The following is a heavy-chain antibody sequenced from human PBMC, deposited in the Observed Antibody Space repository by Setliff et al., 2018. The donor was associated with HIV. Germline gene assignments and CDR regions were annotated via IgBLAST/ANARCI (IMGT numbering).Heavy chain of an antibody. J-gene: IGHJ6*03. CDR2: IKQDGSEK. V-gene: IGHV3-7*01. CDR1: GFPLYTYD. D-gene: IGHD2-15*01. Sequence: GGSLRLSCEASGFPLYTYDMSWIRQAPGKGLEWVASIKQDGSEKYFVDSVKGRFTISRDNAKDSLYLQMNNLRAEDTAVYYCARDATRGGDMDVWGKGITVTVSS. CDR3: ARDATRGGDMDV.